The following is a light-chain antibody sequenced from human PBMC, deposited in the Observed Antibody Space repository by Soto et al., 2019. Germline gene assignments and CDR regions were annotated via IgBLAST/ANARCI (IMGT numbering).Light chain of an antibody. V-gene: IGKV3D-15*01. CDR3: QQYNSYSLT. CDR2: AAS. CDR1: ESVSTI. J-gene: IGKJ4*01. Sequence: EIEMTRSPATLSLAPLEGVALSFRASESVSTILAWYQQKAGQAPRLLIYAASRRATGIPDRFSGSGSGTEFTLTISSLQPDDFATYYCQQYNSYSLTFGGGTKV.